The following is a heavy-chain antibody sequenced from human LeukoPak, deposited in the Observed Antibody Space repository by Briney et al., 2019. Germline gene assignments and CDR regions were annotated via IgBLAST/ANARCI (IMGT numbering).Heavy chain of an antibody. Sequence: GGSLRLSCAASGFTFSSYAMSWVRQAPGKGLEWVSAISGSGGSTYYADSVKGRFTVSRDNAKKSLFLQMNSLRADDTAVYYCAKGTTVVSPRYFDLWGRGTLVTVSS. J-gene: IGHJ2*01. CDR2: ISGSGGST. CDR3: AKGTTVVSPRYFDL. V-gene: IGHV3-23*01. CDR1: GFTFSSYA. D-gene: IGHD4-23*01.